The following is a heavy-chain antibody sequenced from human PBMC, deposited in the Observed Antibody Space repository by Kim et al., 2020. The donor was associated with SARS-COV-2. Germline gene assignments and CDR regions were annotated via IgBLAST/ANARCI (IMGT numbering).Heavy chain of an antibody. V-gene: IGHV4-39*01. Sequence: SETLSLTCTVSGGSISSSSYYWGWIRQPPGKGLEWIGSIYYSGSTYYNPSLKSRVTISVDTSKNQFSLKLSSVTAADTAVYYCARQTNRVGITMVRGVIMEFDPWGQGTLVTVSS. J-gene: IGHJ5*02. D-gene: IGHD3-10*01. CDR1: GGSISSSSYY. CDR2: IYYSGST. CDR3: ARQTNRVGITMVRGVIMEFDP.